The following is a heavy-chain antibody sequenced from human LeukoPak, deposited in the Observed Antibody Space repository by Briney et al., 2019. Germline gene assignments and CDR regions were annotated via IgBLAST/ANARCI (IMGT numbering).Heavy chain of an antibody. D-gene: IGHD6-19*01. CDR2: IYYSGST. CDR1: GGSISSSSYY. CDR3: ARGAIAVAGRNSAWFDP. V-gene: IGHV4-39*07. Sequence: ASETLSLTCTVSGGSISSSSYYWGWIRQLPGKGLEWIGSIYYSGSTYCNPSLKSRVTISVDTSKNQFSLKLSSVTAADTAVYYCARGAIAVAGRNSAWFDPWGQGTLVTVSS. J-gene: IGHJ5*02.